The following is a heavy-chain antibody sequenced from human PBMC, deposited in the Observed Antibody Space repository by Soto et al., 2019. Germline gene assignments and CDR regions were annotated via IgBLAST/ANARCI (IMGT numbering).Heavy chain of an antibody. CDR3: AREERYFDWLPPNWFDP. CDR1: GFTFSDYY. D-gene: IGHD3-9*01. V-gene: IGHV3-11*06. CDR2: ISSSSYT. J-gene: IGHJ5*02. Sequence: GGSLRLSCAASGFTFSDYYMSWIRQAPGKGLEWVSYISSSSYTNYADSVKGRFTISRDNAKNSLYLQMNSLRAEDTAVYYCAREERYFDWLPPNWFDPWGQGTLVTVSS.